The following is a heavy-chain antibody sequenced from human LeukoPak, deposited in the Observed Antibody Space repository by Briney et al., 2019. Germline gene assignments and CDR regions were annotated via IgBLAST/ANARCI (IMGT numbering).Heavy chain of an antibody. V-gene: IGHV3-74*01. CDR1: GFSFSGHW. Sequence: GGSLRLACTASGFSFSGHWMHWARQLPGKGLVWVSRISPTGSTTSYADSVKGRFTVSRDNAKNTLYLQVNNLRAEDTAVYYCARGPNSNWSGLDFWGQGTLLTVSS. J-gene: IGHJ4*02. CDR3: ARGPNSNWSGLDF. D-gene: IGHD6-6*01. CDR2: ISPTGSTT.